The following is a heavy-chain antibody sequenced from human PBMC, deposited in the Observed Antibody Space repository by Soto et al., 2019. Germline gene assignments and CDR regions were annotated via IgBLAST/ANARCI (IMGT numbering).Heavy chain of an antibody. D-gene: IGHD2-8*02. CDR3: ARETSFLPNLRYCNSPRCPEDY. CDR2: IKQDGGET. J-gene: IGHJ4*02. V-gene: IGHV3-7*01. Sequence: EVQLVESGGGLVQPGGSLRLSCAASGFTFSNYWMTWVRQAPGKGLEWVANIKQDGGETYYLDSVKGRFTISRDNAKNSLYLKMNSLRAAGTAVYECARETSFLPNLRYCNSPRCPEDYGGQGALVTVSS. CDR1: GFTFSNYW.